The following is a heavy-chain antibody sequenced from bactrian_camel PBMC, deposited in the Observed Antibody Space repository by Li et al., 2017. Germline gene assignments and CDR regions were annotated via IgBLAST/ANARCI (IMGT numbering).Heavy chain of an antibody. CDR2: IAIGGIET. D-gene: IGHD1*01. V-gene: IGHV3S6*01. Sequence: HVQLEESGGGSVQTGESLRLSCEVSGYTYNSYCTGWIRQAPGKEREGVAAIAIGGIETDYADSVKGRFTVAQDSAKKTVYLQMNSLKPEDTAMYYCAANLSGACALTADYNYWAGGPRSPSP. J-gene: IGHJ4*01. CDR1: GYTYNSYC.